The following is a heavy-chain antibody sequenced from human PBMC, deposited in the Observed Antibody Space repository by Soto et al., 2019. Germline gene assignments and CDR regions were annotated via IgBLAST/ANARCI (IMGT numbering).Heavy chain of an antibody. D-gene: IGHD2-15*01. Sequence: TXXTLSLTFTVSGGSISSSSYYWGCIRQPPGKGLEWIGSIYYSGSTYYNPSLKSRVTISVDTSKNQFSLKLSSVTAADTAVYYCARLLELAASSDYWGQGTLVTVSS. CDR3: ARLLELAASSDY. CDR2: IYYSGST. CDR1: GGSISSSSYY. J-gene: IGHJ4*02. V-gene: IGHV4-39*01.